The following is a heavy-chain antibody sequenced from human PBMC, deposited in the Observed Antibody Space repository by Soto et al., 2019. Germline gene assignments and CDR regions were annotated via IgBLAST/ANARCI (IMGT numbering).Heavy chain of an antibody. CDR2: IFYSGST. D-gene: IGHD2-21*01. CDR3: AIIVRGIVITYYYMDV. CDR1: GGSISSSSYY. J-gene: IGHJ6*03. V-gene: IGHV4-39*01. Sequence: QVQLQESGPGLVKPSETLSLTCTVSGGSISSSSYYWGWIRQPPGKGLAWIGSIFYSGSTYYNPSLQSRVTISVDTSTNQFSLKLRSVTAADTAVYYCAIIVRGIVITYYYMDVWGKGTTVTVSS.